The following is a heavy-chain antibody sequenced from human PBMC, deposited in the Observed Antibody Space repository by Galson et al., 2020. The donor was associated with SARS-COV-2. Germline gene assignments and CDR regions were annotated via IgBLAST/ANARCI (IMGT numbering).Heavy chain of an antibody. CDR3: VGGATRSGSPSSLYGMDV. Sequence: TGGSLRLSCAASGFTFSTYEMNWVRQAPGKGLEWVSYISSSGDTVYYRDSVKGRFTIARDNAKNSLSLQINSLTGEDTAVYYCVGGATRSGSPSSLYGMDVWGRGTTVTVS. D-gene: IGHD1-26*01. J-gene: IGHJ6*02. CDR2: ISSSGDTV. CDR1: GFTFSTYE. V-gene: IGHV3-48*03.